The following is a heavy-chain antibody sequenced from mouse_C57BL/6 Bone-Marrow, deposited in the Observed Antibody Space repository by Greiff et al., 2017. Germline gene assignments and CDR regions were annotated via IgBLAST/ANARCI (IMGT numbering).Heavy chain of an antibody. CDR2: IDPETGGT. J-gene: IGHJ2*01. CDR3: TRCDYLDY. V-gene: IGHV1-15*01. CDR1: GYTFTDYE. Sequence: VQLQESGAELVRPGASVTLSCKASGYTFTDYEMHWVKQTPVHGLEWIGAIDPETGGTAYNQKFKGKAILTADKSSSTAYMELRSLTSEDSAVYYCTRCDYLDYWGQGTTLTVSS.